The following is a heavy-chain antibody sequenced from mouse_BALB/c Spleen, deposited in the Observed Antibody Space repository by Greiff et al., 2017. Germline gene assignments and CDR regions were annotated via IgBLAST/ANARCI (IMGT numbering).Heavy chain of an antibody. CDR1: GFTFSSFG. D-gene: IGHD3-1*01. Sequence: EVKLVESGGGLVQPGGSRKLSCAASGFTFSSFGMHWVRQAPEKGLEWVAYISSGSSTIYYADTVKGRFTISRDNPKNTLFLQMTSLRSEDTAMYYCARRGSSGPYYAMDYWGQGTSVTVSS. CDR2: ISSGSSTI. CDR3: ARRGSSGPYYAMDY. J-gene: IGHJ4*01. V-gene: IGHV5-17*02.